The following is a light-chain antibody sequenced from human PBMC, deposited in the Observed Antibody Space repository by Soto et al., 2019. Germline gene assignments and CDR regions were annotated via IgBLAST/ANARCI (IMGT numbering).Light chain of an antibody. CDR3: QQSFSVPIT. CDR1: QTISSW. CDR2: KAS. Sequence: DIQMTQSPSTLSGSEGARVTITCRASQTISSWLAWYQQKPGKAPKLLIYKASTLKSGVPSRFSGSGSGTEFTLTISSLQPDDFATYYCQQSFSVPITFGQGTRLEI. V-gene: IGKV1-5*03. J-gene: IGKJ5*01.